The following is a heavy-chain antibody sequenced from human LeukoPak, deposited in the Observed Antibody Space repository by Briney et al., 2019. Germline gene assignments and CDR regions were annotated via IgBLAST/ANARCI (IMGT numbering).Heavy chain of an antibody. V-gene: IGHV4-39*01. CDR1: GGSISSSSYY. CDR3: ARHMCDAGSCYSFDY. J-gene: IGHJ4*02. D-gene: IGHD2-15*01. Sequence: SSETLSLTCAVSGGSISSSSYYWGWIRQPPGKGLESIGTIYYSGNTYYNSYLKSRVTISVDTSKNQFSLRLSSVTAADTAVYYCARHMCDAGSCYSFDYWGQGTLVTVS. CDR2: IYYSGNT.